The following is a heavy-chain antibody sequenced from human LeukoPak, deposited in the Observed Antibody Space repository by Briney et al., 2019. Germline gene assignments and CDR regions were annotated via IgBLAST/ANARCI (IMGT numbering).Heavy chain of an antibody. D-gene: IGHD3-22*01. V-gene: IGHV3-74*01. CDR2: IKSDGITI. CDR3: ARGDYDSSGYIV. CDR1: GFTFSSYS. J-gene: IGHJ4*02. Sequence: GGSLRLSCAASGFTFSSYSMHWVRQAPGKGLVWVSRIKSDGITITYADSVKGRFTISRDNAKNTLYLQMNSLRAEDTAVYYCARGDYDSSGYIVWGQGTLVTVSS.